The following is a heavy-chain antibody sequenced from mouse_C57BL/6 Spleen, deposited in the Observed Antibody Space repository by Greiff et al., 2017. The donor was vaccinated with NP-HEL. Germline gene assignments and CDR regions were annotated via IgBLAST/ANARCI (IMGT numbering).Heavy chain of an antibody. CDR1: GYTFTSYW. CDR3: ARRSKGGYYAMDY. V-gene: IGHV1-61*01. D-gene: IGHD1-3*01. J-gene: IGHJ4*01. Sequence: VQLQQSGAELVRPGSSVKLSCKASGYTFTSYWMDWVKQRPGQGLEWIGNIYPSDSETHYNQKFKDKATLTVDKSSSTAYMQLSSLTSEDSAVYYCARRSKGGYYAMDYWGQGTSVTVSS. CDR2: IYPSDSET.